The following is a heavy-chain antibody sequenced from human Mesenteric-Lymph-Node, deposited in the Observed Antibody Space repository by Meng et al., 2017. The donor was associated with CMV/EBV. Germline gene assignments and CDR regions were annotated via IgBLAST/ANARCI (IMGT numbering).Heavy chain of an antibody. J-gene: IGHJ6*02. CDR2: IKQDGSEK. Sequence: GESLKISCAASGFTFSSYWMSWVRQAPGQGLEWVANIKQDGSEKYYVDSVKGRFTISRDNAKNSLYLQMNSLRAEDTAVYYCARDKVPAAAYYYYGMDVWGQGTTVTVSS. CDR3: ARDKVPAAAYYYYGMDV. D-gene: IGHD2-2*01. CDR1: GFTFSSYW. V-gene: IGHV3-7*01.